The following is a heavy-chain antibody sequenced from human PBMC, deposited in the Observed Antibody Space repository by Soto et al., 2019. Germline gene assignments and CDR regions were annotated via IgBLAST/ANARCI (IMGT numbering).Heavy chain of an antibody. Sequence: QLVESGGGVVQPGRSLRLSCAASGFTFSNYDMHWVRQAPGKGLEWVAVILSDGSNKYYADSVKGRFTISRDNFKNTLYLEMNSLRAEDTAVYYCAKMDASNDDHYWGQGTLVTVSS. V-gene: IGHV3-30*18. CDR1: GFTFSNYD. CDR2: ILSDGSNK. J-gene: IGHJ4*02. D-gene: IGHD1-1*01. CDR3: AKMDASNDDHY.